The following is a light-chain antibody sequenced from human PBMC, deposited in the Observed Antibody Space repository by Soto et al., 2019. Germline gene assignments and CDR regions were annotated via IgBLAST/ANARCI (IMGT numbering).Light chain of an antibody. CDR1: QSVSST. V-gene: IGKV3-15*01. Sequence: ELVMTQSPATLSVSAGDGATLSCRASQSVSSTLAWYQQKPGQAPRLLISGASTRATGIPARFSGSGSGTDFTLTISSLEPEDFAVYYCQQRSNWPRTFGQGTKVDIK. CDR2: GAS. J-gene: IGKJ1*01. CDR3: QQRSNWPRT.